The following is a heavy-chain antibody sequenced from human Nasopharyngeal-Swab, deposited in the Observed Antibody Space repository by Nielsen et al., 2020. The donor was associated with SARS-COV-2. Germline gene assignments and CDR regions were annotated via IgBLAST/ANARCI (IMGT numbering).Heavy chain of an antibody. J-gene: IGHJ4*02. D-gene: IGHD3-10*01. V-gene: IGHV3-30-3*01. CDR1: GFTFSSYA. Sequence: GESLKISCAASGFTFSSYAMHWVRQAPGKGLEWVAVISYDGSNKYYADSVKGRFTISRDNSKNTLYLQMSSLRSEDTAVYYCARDRIDSGFDYWGQGTLVTVSS. CDR2: ISYDGSNK. CDR3: ARDRIDSGFDY.